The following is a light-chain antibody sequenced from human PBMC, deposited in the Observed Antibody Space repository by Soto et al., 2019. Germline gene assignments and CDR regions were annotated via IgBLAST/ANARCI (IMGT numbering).Light chain of an antibody. V-gene: IGKV4-1*01. J-gene: IGKJ4*01. Sequence: DIVMTQSPDSLSVSLGERATINCKPSQSILYRSNGKEYLAWYQQKPGHPPKLLIYWASTRESGVPDRFSGSGSGTDSTLTISSLQAEDVAVYYCQQFFTTPLTFGGGTKVDIK. CDR2: WAS. CDR1: QSILYRSNGKEY. CDR3: QQFFTTPLT.